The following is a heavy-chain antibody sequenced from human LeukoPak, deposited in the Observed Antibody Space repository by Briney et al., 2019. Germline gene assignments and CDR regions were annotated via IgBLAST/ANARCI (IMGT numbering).Heavy chain of an antibody. CDR2: ISYDGSNK. V-gene: IGHV3-30-3*01. D-gene: IGHD6-13*01. Sequence: GGSLRLSCAASGFTFSSYAMHWVRQAPGKGLEWVAVISYDGSNKYYADSVKGRFTISRDNSKNTLYLQMNSLRAEDTAVYYCARPRSYGIAAFDYWGQGTLVTVSS. CDR3: ARPRSYGIAAFDY. CDR1: GFTFSSYA. J-gene: IGHJ4*02.